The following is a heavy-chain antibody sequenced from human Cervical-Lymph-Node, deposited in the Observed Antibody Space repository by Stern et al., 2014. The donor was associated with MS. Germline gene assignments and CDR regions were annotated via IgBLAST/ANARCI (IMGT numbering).Heavy chain of an antibody. CDR2: IFPVFETP. CDR3: ALSSETSDRWYSLGYAL. CDR1: GGTFSKFP. V-gene: IGHV1-69*01. D-gene: IGHD6-13*01. J-gene: IGHJ4*02. Sequence: QMQLVQSGAEVTKPGSSVKVSCKASGGTFSKFPSSWVRQAPGQGLEWMGGIFPVFETPPYAQDFRGRVTIAADVSTSTVYMELSSLRSDDTAVYYCALSSETSDRWYSLGYALGGQGTLATVSS.